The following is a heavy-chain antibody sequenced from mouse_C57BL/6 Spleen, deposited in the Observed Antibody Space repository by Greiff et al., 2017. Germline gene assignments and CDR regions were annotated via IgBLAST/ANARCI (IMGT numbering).Heavy chain of an antibody. Sequence: VQLQESDAELVKPGASVKISCKASGYTFTDYTIHWMKQRPEQGLEWIGYIYPRGGSTKYNEKFKGKTTLTADKSSTTTYMQLNSLTSEDSAVYFYARWDGNYPLDYWGQGTTLTVSS. CDR1: GYTFTDYT. CDR3: ARWDGNYPLDY. D-gene: IGHD2-1*01. J-gene: IGHJ2*01. CDR2: IYPRGGST. V-gene: IGHV1-78*01.